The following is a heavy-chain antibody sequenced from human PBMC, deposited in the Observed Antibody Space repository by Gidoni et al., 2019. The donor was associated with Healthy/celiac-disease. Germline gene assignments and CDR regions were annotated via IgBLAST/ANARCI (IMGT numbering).Heavy chain of an antibody. CDR3: ARGRGLDNPAAGTAALDY. D-gene: IGHD6-13*01. V-gene: IGHV4-34*01. CDR2: INHSGST. CDR1: GGSFSGYY. Sequence: QVQLQQWGAGLLKPSETLSLTCAVYGGSFSGYYWSWIRQPPGKGLEWIGEINHSGSTNYNPSLKSRVTISVDTSKNQFSLKLSSVTAADTAVYYCARGRGLDNPAAGTAALDYWGQGTLVTVSS. J-gene: IGHJ4*02.